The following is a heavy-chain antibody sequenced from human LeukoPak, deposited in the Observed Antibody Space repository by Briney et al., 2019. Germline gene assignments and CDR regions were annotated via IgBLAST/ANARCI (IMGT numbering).Heavy chain of an antibody. CDR1: GFTLDDYT. V-gene: IGHV3-43*01. D-gene: IGHD5-12*01. CDR2: ISWDGGTT. CDR3: AKDIGRRGYRDYGVMDV. J-gene: IGHJ6*03. Sequence: GGSLRLSCAASGFTLDDYTMHWVRQGPGKGLEWVSPISWDGGTTYYADSVRGRFTISRDNSKNSLYLQMNSLRIEDTALYYCAKDIGRRGYRDYGVMDVWGKGTTVTISS.